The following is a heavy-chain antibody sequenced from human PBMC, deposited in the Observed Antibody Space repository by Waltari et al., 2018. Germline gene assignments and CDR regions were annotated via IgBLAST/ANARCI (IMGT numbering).Heavy chain of an antibody. V-gene: IGHV4-38-2*01. CDR2: IYHSGST. D-gene: IGHD1-20*01. Sequence: QVQLQESGPGLVKPSETLSLTCAVSGYSISSGYYWGWIRQPPGKGLEWIGSIYHSGSTYYNPSLKSRVTISVDTSKNQFSLKLSSVTAADTAVYYCARVHNWNGAFDIWGQGTMVTVSS. J-gene: IGHJ3*02. CDR1: GYSISSGYY. CDR3: ARVHNWNGAFDI.